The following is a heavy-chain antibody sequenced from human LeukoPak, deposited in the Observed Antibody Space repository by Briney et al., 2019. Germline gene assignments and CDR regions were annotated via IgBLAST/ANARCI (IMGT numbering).Heavy chain of an antibody. CDR2: ISASGSAI. CDR1: GFPLSSYS. D-gene: IGHD2-15*01. CDR3: VRVKGSYFDY. Sequence: SGGSLRLSCTASGFPLSSYSMNWIRQALGKGLEWISYISASGSAIYYVDSVKGRVTVSRDNARNSLFLQMDSPRAEDTAVYYCVRVKGSYFDYWGPGTLVTVSS. J-gene: IGHJ4*02. V-gene: IGHV3-48*01.